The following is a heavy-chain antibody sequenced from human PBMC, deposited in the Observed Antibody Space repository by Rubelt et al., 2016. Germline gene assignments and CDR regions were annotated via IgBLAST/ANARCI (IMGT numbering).Heavy chain of an antibody. D-gene: IGHD3-16*02. CDR3: ARGRGFGGVIVLSDVPYGMDV. Sequence: GYIYYSGSTYYNPSLKSRVTISVDTSKNQFSLKLSSVTAADTAVYYCARGRGFGGVIVLSDVPYGMDVWGQGTTVTVSS. CDR2: IYYSGST. V-gene: IGHV4-31*02. J-gene: IGHJ6*02.